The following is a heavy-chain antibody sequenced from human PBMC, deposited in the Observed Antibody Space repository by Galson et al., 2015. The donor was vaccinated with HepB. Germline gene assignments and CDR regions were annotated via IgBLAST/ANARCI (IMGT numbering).Heavy chain of an antibody. CDR3: ARDGSLIVVVITDYYGMDV. D-gene: IGHD3-22*01. CDR1: GGTFSSYA. J-gene: IGHJ6*02. Sequence: SVKVSCKASGGTFSSYAISWVRQAPGQGLEWMGGIIPIFGTANYAQKFQGRVTITADESTSTAYMELSSLRSDDTAVYYCARDGSLIVVVITDYYGMDVWGQGTTVTVSS. V-gene: IGHV1-69*13. CDR2: IIPIFGTA.